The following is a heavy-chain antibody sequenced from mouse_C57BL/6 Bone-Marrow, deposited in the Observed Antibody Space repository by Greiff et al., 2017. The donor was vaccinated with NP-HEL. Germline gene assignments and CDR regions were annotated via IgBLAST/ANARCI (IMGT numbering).Heavy chain of an antibody. D-gene: IGHD1-1*01. CDR1: GYTFTDYN. Sequence: DVKLQESGPELVKPGASVKIPCKASGYTFTDYNMDWVKQSHGKSLEWIGDINPNNGGTIYNQKFKGKATLTVDKSSSTAYMELRSLTSEDTAVYYCARFSLLYFDYWGQGTTLTVSS. CDR2: INPNNGGT. J-gene: IGHJ2*01. CDR3: ARFSLLYFDY. V-gene: IGHV1-18*01.